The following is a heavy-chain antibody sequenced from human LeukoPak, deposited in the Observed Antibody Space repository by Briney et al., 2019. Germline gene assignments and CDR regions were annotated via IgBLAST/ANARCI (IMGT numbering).Heavy chain of an antibody. J-gene: IGHJ6*02. D-gene: IGHD3-3*01. CDR2: IIPIFGTA. V-gene: IGHV1-69*13. CDR3: ARVDLGVVITYYYGMDV. Sequence: SVKVSCKASGGTFSSYAISWVRQAPGQGLEWMGGIIPIFGTANYAQKFQGRVAITADESTSTAYMELSSLRSEDTAVYYCARVDLGVVITYYYGMDVWGQGTTVTVSS. CDR1: GGTFSSYA.